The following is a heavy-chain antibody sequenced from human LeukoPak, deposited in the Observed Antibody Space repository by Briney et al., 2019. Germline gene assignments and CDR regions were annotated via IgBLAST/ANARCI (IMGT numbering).Heavy chain of an antibody. D-gene: IGHD3-9*01. J-gene: IGHJ6*03. CDR1: GFTFSSYE. V-gene: IGHV4-39*07. CDR3: ARAAGYEDCYYYYMDV. Sequence: PGGSLRLSCAASGFTFSSYEMNWVRQAPGKGLEWVGSIYYSGSTYYNPSLKSRVTISVDTSKNQFSLKLSSVTAADTAVYYCARAAGYEDCYYYYMDVWGKGTTVTVSS. CDR2: IYYSGST.